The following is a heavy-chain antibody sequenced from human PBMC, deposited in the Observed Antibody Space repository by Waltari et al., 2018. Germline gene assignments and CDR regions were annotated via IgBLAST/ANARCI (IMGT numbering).Heavy chain of an antibody. Sequence: QLQLQESGPGLVKPSETLSLTCTVSGGSISSSSYYWGWIRQPPGKGLEWIGSIYYSGSTYYNPSLKSRVTMSVDTSKNQFSLRRSCVTAADTAVYYCARREGMRYSWFDPWGQGTLVTVSS. CDR3: ARREGMRYSWFDP. V-gene: IGHV4-39*01. CDR2: IYYSGST. J-gene: IGHJ5*02. D-gene: IGHD3-16*01. CDR1: GGSISSSSYY.